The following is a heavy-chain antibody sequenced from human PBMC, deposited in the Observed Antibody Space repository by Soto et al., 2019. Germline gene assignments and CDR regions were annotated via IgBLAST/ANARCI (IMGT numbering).Heavy chain of an antibody. D-gene: IGHD6-6*01. CDR1: GYTFTSYD. J-gene: IGHJ5*02. V-gene: IGHV1-8*01. CDR3: ARGLRLAARPSPPLDP. CDR2: MNPNSGNT. Sequence: ASVKVSCKASGYTFTSYDINWVRQATGQGLEWMGWMNPNSGNTGYAQKFQGRVTMTRNTSIGTAYMELSSLRSEDTAVYYCARGLRLAARPSPPLDPWGQGTLVTVSS.